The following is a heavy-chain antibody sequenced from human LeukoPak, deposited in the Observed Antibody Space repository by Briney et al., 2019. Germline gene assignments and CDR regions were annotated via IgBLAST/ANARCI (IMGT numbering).Heavy chain of an antibody. J-gene: IGHJ4*02. V-gene: IGHV3-30*14. D-gene: IGHD3-16*01. CDR3: AREDPRGYYFDY. CDR2: ISYDGSNK. CDR1: GFIFSHYA. Sequence: PGRSLRLSCAASGFIFSHYAIHWVRQAPGKGLEWVAVISYDGSNKYYADSVKGRFTISRDNSKNTLYLQMNSLRAEDTAVYYCAREDPRGYYFDYWGQGTLVTVSS.